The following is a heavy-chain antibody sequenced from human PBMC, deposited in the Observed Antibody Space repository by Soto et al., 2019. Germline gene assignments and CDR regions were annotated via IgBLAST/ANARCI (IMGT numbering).Heavy chain of an antibody. CDR1: GGTFSSYA. CDR2: IIPIFGTA. Sequence: ASVKVSCKASGGTFSSYAISWVRQAPGQGLEWMGGIIPIFGTANYAQKFQGRVTITADKSTSTAYMELSSLRSEDTAVYYCAVNYYDSSGYGPNFDYWGQGTLVTVSS. J-gene: IGHJ4*02. CDR3: AVNYYDSSGYGPNFDY. D-gene: IGHD3-22*01. V-gene: IGHV1-69*06.